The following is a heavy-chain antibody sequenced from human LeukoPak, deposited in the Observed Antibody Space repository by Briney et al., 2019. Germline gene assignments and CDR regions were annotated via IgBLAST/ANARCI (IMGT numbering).Heavy chain of an antibody. CDR3: ARTRAYYFDY. V-gene: IGHV4-34*01. J-gene: IGHJ4*02. CDR2: INHSGST. Sequence: PSETLSLTCAVYGGSFSGYYWSWIRQPPGKGLEWIGEINHSGSTNYNPSLKSRVTISVDTSKNQFSLKLSSVTAADTAVYYCARTRAYYFDYWGQGTLVTVSS. D-gene: IGHD3-10*01. CDR1: GGSFSGYY.